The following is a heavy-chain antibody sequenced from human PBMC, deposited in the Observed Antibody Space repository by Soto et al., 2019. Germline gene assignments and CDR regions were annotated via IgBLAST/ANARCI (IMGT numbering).Heavy chain of an antibody. V-gene: IGHV3-30*18. CDR2: ISYDGTKT. D-gene: IGHD6-19*01. Sequence: QVQLVESGGGVVQPGRSLRVSCAASGFTFSIYAMHWVRQAPGTGLEWVAVISYDGTKTYYADSVKGRFTISRDNSKNTVYLQMNSLRDEDRAVYYCAKGRGPRRQWLIAPVDYWGQGTLVTASP. CDR1: GFTFSIYA. CDR3: AKGRGPRRQWLIAPVDY. J-gene: IGHJ4*02.